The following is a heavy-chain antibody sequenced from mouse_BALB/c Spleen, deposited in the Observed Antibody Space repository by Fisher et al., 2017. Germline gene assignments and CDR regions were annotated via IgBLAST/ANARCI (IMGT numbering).Heavy chain of an antibody. Sequence: KFKGKATLTVDKSSSTAYMQLNSLTSEDSAVYFCAREGTTVVHAMDYWGQGTSVTVSS. J-gene: IGHJ4*01. V-gene: IGHV1-69*02. CDR3: AREGTTVVHAMDY. D-gene: IGHD1-1*01.